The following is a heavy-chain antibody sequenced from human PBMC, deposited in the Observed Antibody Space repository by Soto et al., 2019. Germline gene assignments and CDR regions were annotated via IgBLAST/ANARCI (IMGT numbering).Heavy chain of an antibody. V-gene: IGHV4-4*02. CDR1: GGSISSSTW. J-gene: IGHJ6*02. Sequence: QVQLQESGPGVGKPSGTLSLTCAVSGGSISSSTWWTWVRQSPGPGLEWIGEIYHSGTTTYNATLQVRASITLDKSKDIYSLKMSPSPAAATAVYYLAGGGGANVVAYFYCYCMNVWGQGNSACVYS. D-gene: IGHD3-16*01. CDR2: IYHSGTT. CDR3: AGGGGANVVAYFYCYCMNV.